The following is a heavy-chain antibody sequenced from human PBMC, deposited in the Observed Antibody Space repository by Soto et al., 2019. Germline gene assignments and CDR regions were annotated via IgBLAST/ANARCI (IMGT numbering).Heavy chain of an antibody. CDR3: AKEVVVGIAAAGFDP. J-gene: IGHJ5*02. Sequence: PGGSRRRSWAASGFTFSSYGMSWGRQAPGKGLEWVSAISGSGGSTYYADSVKGRFTISRDNSKNTLYLQMNSLRAEDTAVYYCAKEVVVGIAAAGFDPWGQGTLVTVSS. CDR1: GFTFSSYG. D-gene: IGHD6-13*01. V-gene: IGHV3-23*01. CDR2: ISGSGGST.